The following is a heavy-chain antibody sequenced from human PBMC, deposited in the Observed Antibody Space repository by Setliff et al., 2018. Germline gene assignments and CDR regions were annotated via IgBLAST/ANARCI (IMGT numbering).Heavy chain of an antibody. J-gene: IGHJ4*02. CDR3: SRGRGGSTWTSDS. Sequence: GASVKVSCKSSGYSFIDYYIHWVRQAPGQGLEWMGWINPHNEGTNYAQKFQDRVTATTDTSITTAYLKLSGLTSDDTAVYYCSRGRGGSTWTSDSWGQGTLVTVSS. CDR2: INPHNEGT. V-gene: IGHV1-2*02. CDR1: GYSFIDYY. D-gene: IGHD2-2*01.